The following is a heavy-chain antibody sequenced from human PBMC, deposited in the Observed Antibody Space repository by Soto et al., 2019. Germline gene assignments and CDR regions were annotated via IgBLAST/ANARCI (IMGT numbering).Heavy chain of an antibody. CDR2: IIPTFGTA. CDR3: ARDLKPPYYFDY. Sequence: ASVKVSCKASGGTFSSYAISWVRQAPGQGLEWMGGIIPTFGTANYAQKFQGRVAITADESTSTAYMELSSLRSEDTAVYYCARDLKPPYYFDYWGQGTLVTVSS. CDR1: GGTFSSYA. D-gene: IGHD3-9*01. J-gene: IGHJ4*02. V-gene: IGHV1-69*13.